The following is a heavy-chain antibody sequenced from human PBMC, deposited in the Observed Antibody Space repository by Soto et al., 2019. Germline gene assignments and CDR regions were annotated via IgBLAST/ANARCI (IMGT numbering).Heavy chain of an antibody. D-gene: IGHD6-19*01. V-gene: IGHV3-7*05. Sequence: EVHLVESGGGLVQSGGSLRLSCAASGFTFINHWMPWVRQAPGKGLEWVASVKQDGSEIYYGDSVKGRFTISRDNAKNSLFLQLNSLRAEDTAMYYCARDPGISSGWYYFDYWGQGTLVTVSS. CDR1: GFTFINHW. CDR3: ARDPGISSGWYYFDY. J-gene: IGHJ4*02. CDR2: VKQDGSEI.